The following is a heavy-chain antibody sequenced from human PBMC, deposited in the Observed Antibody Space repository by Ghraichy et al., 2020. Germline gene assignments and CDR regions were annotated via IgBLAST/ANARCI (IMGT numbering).Heavy chain of an antibody. CDR2: VYYSGST. CDR3: ARSNALVPAAIWDNWFDP. V-gene: IGHV4-39*01. J-gene: IGHJ5*02. Sequence: SETLSLTCSVSGGPISSDKHYWGWIRQPPGKGLEWIGSVYYSGSTYYNPSLKSRLTIFIDTSENQFSLRLTSLTAADTAVYYCARSNALVPAAIWDNWFDPWGQGTLVTVSS. CDR1: GGPISSDKHY. D-gene: IGHD2-2*02.